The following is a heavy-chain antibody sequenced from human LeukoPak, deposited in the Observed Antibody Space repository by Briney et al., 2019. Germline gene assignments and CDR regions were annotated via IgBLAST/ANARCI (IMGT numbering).Heavy chain of an antibody. CDR3: ARGFYDSSGYSTCFDP. CDR2: IYYTGTT. Sequence: PSETLSLTCTVSGDSISSSYWSWIRQPPGKTLEWIGYIYYTGTTNYNPSLKSRVTLPIDTSKNKFSLNLNSVTAADTAVYVCARGFYDSSGYSTCFDPWGQGTLVTVSS. V-gene: IGHV4-59*01. J-gene: IGHJ5*02. D-gene: IGHD3-22*01. CDR1: GDSISSSY.